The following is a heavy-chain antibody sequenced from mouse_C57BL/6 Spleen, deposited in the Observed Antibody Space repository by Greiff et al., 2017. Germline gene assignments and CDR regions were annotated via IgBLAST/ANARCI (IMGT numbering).Heavy chain of an antibody. CDR1: GYSITSGYY. Sequence: EESGPGLVKPSQSLSLTCSVTGYSITSGYYWNWIRQFPGNKLEWMGYISYDGSNNYNPSLKNRISITRDTSKNQFFLKLNSVTTEDTATYYCAVGDYGAMDYWGQGTSVTVSS. CDR3: AVGDYGAMDY. D-gene: IGHD2-4*01. J-gene: IGHJ4*01. CDR2: ISYDGSN. V-gene: IGHV3-6*01.